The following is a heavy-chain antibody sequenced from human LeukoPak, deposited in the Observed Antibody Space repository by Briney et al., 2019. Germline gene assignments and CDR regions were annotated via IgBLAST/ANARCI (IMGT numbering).Heavy chain of an antibody. CDR3: ARDRAAISDADYFDY. D-gene: IGHD2/OR15-2a*01. CDR1: GFTFSSYA. J-gene: IGHJ4*02. CDR2: ISYDGSIE. Sequence: GGSLRLSCAASGFTFSSYAMHWVRQAPGKGLEWVAVISYDGSIEAYADSVRGRFTVSRDKSKNTLYLQRNSLRVEDTAVYYCARDRAAISDADYFDYWGQGTLVTVSS. V-gene: IGHV3-30*04.